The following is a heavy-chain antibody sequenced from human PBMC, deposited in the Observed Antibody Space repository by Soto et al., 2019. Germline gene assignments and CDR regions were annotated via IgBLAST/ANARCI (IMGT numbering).Heavy chain of an antibody. CDR1: GGSISSGDYY. V-gene: IGHV4-39*01. CDR3: ARTIPNSGFRRGMDV. J-gene: IGHJ6*02. Sequence: QLQLQESGPGPVKPSETLSLTCTVSGGSISSGDYYWGWIRQPPGKGLDWIGIIYYRGSTYYNPSLKSRVTMSIDTSKNQFSLKLSSVTAADTAVYYCARTIPNSGFRRGMDVWGQGTTVTGSS. D-gene: IGHD6-19*01. CDR2: IYYRGST.